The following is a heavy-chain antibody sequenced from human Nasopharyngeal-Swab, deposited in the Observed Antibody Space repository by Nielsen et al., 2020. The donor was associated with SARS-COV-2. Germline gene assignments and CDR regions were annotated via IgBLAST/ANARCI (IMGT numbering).Heavy chain of an antibody. D-gene: IGHD4-17*01. CDR1: GFTFDDHA. V-gene: IGHV3-9*01. J-gene: IGHJ3*02. CDR3: AKDMGWTVTTYDAFDI. CDR2: IRWNSGSI. Sequence: SLKISCAASGFTFDDHAMHWVRQAPGKGLEWVFGIRWNSGSIGYADSVKGRFTISRDNAKNSLYLQMNSLRAEDTALYYCAKDMGWTVTTYDAFDIWGQGTMVTVSS.